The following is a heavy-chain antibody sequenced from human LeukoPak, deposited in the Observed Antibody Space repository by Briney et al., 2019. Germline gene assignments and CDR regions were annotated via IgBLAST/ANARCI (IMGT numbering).Heavy chain of an antibody. J-gene: IGHJ5*02. D-gene: IGHD3-10*01. CDR1: GFTFSSYA. Sequence: GGSLRLSCAASGFTFSSYAMSWVRQAPGKGLEWVSAISGSGGSTYYADSVKGRFTISRDNSKNTLYLQMNSLRAEDTAVYYCAKDVTGYYGSGSYYFWSWGQGTLVTVSS. V-gene: IGHV3-23*01. CDR3: AKDVTGYYGSGSYYFWS. CDR2: ISGSGGST.